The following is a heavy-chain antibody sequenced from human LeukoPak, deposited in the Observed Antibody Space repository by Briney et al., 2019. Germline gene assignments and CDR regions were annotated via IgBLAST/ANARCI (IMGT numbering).Heavy chain of an antibody. CDR3: SRDLAVVTGHVFDY. V-gene: IGHV4-30-4*08. Sequence: SETLSLTCTVSGGSISSGDYYWSWNRPPPGKGLEWIGYIYYSGSTYYTPSIKSRVSISADTTKNPFSLKPMSLTAAATDRCYCSRDLAVVTGHVFDYWSQGTLVTVSS. J-gene: IGHJ4*02. D-gene: IGHD4-23*01. CDR2: IYYSGST. CDR1: GGSISSGDYY.